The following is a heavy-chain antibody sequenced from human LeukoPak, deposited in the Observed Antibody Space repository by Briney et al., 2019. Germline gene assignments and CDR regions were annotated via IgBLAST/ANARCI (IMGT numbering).Heavy chain of an antibody. CDR2: IS. CDR1: GFTFSSYT. J-gene: IGHJ5*02. V-gene: IGHV3-30*04. Sequence: PGGSLRLSCAASGFTFSSYTMHWVRQAPGKGLEWVAVISDSAKGRFTISRDNSKNTLYLQMNSLTAEDTAVYFCAREMLDNHWFDPWGQGTLVTVSS. CDR3: AREMLDNHWFDP. D-gene: IGHD3-10*02.